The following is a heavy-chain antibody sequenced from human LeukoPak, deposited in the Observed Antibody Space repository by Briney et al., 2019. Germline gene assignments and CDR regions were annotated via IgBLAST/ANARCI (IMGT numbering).Heavy chain of an antibody. CDR1: GFTFSSYA. D-gene: IGHD6-19*01. V-gene: IGHV3-30-3*01. Sequence: GGSLRLSCAASGFTFSSYAMHWVRQAPGKGLEWVAVISYDGSNKYYADSVKGRFTISRDNSKNTLYLQMNSLRAEDTAVYYCARDPQWLVSSFYYCGQGSQFTVSS. CDR3: ARDPQWLVSSFYY. CDR2: ISYDGSNK. J-gene: IGHJ4*02.